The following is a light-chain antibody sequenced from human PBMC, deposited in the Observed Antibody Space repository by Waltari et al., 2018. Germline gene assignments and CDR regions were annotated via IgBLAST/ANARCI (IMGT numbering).Light chain of an antibody. J-gene: IGLJ3*02. V-gene: IGLV4-69*01. CDR1: SGHSSNV. CDR2: VNSDGSH. Sequence: QLVLTQSPSASASLGASVKLTCTLSSGHSSNVIAWHQQQPLEGPRYLMKVNSDGSHRKGDDIPDRFSGSSSGAERYLTISSLQSEDEADYYCQTGGHGTWVFGGGTKLTVL. CDR3: QTGGHGTWV.